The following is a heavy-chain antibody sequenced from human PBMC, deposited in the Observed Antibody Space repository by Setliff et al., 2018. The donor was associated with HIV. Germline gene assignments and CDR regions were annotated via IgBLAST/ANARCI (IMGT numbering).Heavy chain of an antibody. J-gene: IGHJ4*01. CDR2: IKKDGSDK. D-gene: IGHD3-22*01. CDR3: ASSRPPDDSSGYLDH. CDR1: GFTFTGYW. V-gene: IGHV3-7*03. Sequence: HPGGSLRLSCAASGFTFTGYWMSWVRQAPGKGLEWVANIKKDGSDKFYVDSVKGRFAISRDNAKNSLNLEMNSLRAEDTAIYYCASSRPPDDSSGYLDHWGQGTLVTVSS.